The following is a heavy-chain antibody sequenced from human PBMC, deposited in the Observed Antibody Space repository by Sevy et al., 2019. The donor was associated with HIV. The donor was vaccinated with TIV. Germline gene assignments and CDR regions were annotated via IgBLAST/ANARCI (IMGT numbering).Heavy chain of an antibody. J-gene: IGHJ4*02. V-gene: IGHV3-48*01. CDR2: ISSTSSTK. D-gene: IGHD1-26*01. CDR3: ATMSGSYPN. CDR1: GFTLSNYN. Sequence: GGSLSLSCEGSGFTLSNYNMNWVRQAPGKGLEWVSYISSTSSTKQYADSVKGRFTISRDNAKNSLYLQMSSLRAEDTAVYYCATMSGSYPNWGQGTLVTVSS.